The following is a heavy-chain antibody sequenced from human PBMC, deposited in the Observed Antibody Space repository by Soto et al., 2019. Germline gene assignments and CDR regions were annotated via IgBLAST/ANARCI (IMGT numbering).Heavy chain of an antibody. V-gene: IGHV3-23*01. D-gene: IGHD6-6*01. Sequence: EVQLLESGGGLVQPGGSLRLSCAASRFTFSSYAMNWVRQAPGKGLEWVSVISGSSGSSYYADSVKGRFTISRDNAKNTLYLQMNSLRADDTAVYYCAKDPEYSTSSEPRYFDYWGQGTLVTVSS. CDR2: ISGSSGSS. CDR3: AKDPEYSTSSEPRYFDY. J-gene: IGHJ4*01. CDR1: RFTFSSYA.